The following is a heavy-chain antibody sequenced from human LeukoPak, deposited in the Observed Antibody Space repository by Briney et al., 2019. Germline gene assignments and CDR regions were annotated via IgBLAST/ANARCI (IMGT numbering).Heavy chain of an antibody. CDR1: GGSFSGYY. Sequence: SETLSLTCAVYGGSFSGYYWSWIRQPPGKGLEWIGEINHSGSTNYNPSLKSRVTISVDTSKNQFSLKLSSVTAADTAVYYCARHSFTSRTYYYYMDVWGKGTTVTISS. D-gene: IGHD1-14*01. CDR3: ARHSFTSRTYYYYMDV. J-gene: IGHJ6*03. CDR2: INHSGST. V-gene: IGHV4-34*01.